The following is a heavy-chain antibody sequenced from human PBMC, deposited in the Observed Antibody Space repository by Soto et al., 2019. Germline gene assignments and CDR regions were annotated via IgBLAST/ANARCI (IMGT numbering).Heavy chain of an antibody. CDR3: TTFLTAYGEGITRCP. CDR1: GFTFSNAW. V-gene: IGHV3-15*07. D-gene: IGHD4-17*01. J-gene: IGHJ5*02. Sequence: EVQLVESGGGLVKPGGSLRLSCAASGFTFSNAWMNWVRQAPGKGLEWVGRIKSKTDGGTTDYAAPVKGRFTISRDDSKNTLYLQMNSLKTEDTAVYYCTTFLTAYGEGITRCPWGQGTLVTVSS. CDR2: IKSKTDGGTT.